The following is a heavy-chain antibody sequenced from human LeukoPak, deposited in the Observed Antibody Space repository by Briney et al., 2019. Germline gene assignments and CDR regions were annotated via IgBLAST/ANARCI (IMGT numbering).Heavy chain of an antibody. CDR3: ARDNYDSSGSVDY. CDR1: GFTFSSYS. J-gene: IGHJ4*02. V-gene: IGHV3-21*01. CDR2: ISSSSSYI. Sequence: GGSLRLSCAASGFTFSSYSMNWVRQAPGKGLEWVSSISSSSSYIYYADSVKGRFTISRDNAKNSLYLQMNSLRAEDTAVYYCARDNYDSSGSVDYWGQGTLVTVSS. D-gene: IGHD3-22*01.